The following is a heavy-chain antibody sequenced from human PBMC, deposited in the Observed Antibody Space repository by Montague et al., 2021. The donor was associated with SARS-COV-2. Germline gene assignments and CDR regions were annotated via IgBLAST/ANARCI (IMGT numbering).Heavy chain of an antibody. D-gene: IGHD2-2*02. J-gene: IGHJ6*02. CDR3: ARDPSRQPLLYPIGDYYYGMDV. CDR1: GGSISSSSYY. CDR2: IYYSGST. Sequence: SETLSLTCAVDGGSISSSSYYWGWIRQAPGKGLEWIGSIYYSGSTYYNPSLKSRVTISVDTSKNQFSLKLSSVTAADTAVYYCARDPSRQPLLYPIGDYYYGMDVWGQGTTVTVSS. V-gene: IGHV4-39*07.